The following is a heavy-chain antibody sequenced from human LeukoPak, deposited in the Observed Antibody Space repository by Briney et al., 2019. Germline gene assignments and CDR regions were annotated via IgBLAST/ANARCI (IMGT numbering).Heavy chain of an antibody. J-gene: IGHJ4*02. CDR2: ISSSGSTT. CDR3: ARGTYYYGSGSHDY. D-gene: IGHD3-10*01. Sequence: GGSLRLSCAASGFTFSNYEMNWVRQAPGKGLEWVSYISSSGSTTYYADSVKGRFTISRDNAKNSLYLQMNSLRAEDTAVYYCARGTYYYGSGSHDYWGQGTLVTVSS. V-gene: IGHV3-48*03. CDR1: GFTFSNYE.